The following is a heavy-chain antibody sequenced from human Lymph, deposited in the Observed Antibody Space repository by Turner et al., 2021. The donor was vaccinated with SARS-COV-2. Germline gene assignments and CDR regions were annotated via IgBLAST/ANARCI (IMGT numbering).Heavy chain of an antibody. Sequence: QVKRVEAGGGVVQPGRSLRLSCAASGFTFSSYAMHWVRQAPGKGLEWVAVISYDGSNKYYADSVKGRFTISRDNSKNTLYLQMNSLRAEDTAVYYCARDSGYEHYYFDYWGQGTLVTVSS. D-gene: IGHD5-12*01. CDR2: ISYDGSNK. J-gene: IGHJ4*02. CDR3: ARDSGYEHYYFDY. V-gene: IGHV3-30-3*01. CDR1: GFTFSSYA.